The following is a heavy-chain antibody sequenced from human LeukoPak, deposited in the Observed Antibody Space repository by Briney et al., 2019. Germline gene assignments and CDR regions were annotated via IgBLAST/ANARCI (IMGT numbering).Heavy chain of an antibody. D-gene: IGHD3-22*01. Sequence: ASVKVSCKASGYTFTGYYMRWVRQAPGQGLEWMGWINPNSGGTNYAQKFQGRVTMTRDTSISTAYMELSRLRSDGTAVYYCARDPLKYYDSRGPRVGWGQGTLVTVSS. V-gene: IGHV1-2*02. J-gene: IGHJ4*02. CDR2: INPNSGGT. CDR1: GYTFTGYY. CDR3: ARDPLKYYDSRGPRVG.